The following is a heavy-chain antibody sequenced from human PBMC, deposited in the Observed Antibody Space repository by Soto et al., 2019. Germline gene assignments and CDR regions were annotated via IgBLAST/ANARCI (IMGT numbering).Heavy chain of an antibody. Sequence: QAQLVQSGAGVRMPGASVNVSCKTSGYFFTNYGVAWVRQAPGQGLELVAWISGYNGYPKHTQKFQGRVTVTTDTTTRTGYMELRNLRSDDTVVYYCARASAGALYDFWGQGTRVTVSS. V-gene: IGHV1-18*01. CDR2: ISGYNGYP. CDR3: ARASAGALYDF. CDR1: GYFFTNYG. D-gene: IGHD6-13*01. J-gene: IGHJ4*02.